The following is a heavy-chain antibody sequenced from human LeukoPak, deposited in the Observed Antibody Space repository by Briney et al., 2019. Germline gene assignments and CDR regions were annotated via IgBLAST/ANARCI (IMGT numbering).Heavy chain of an antibody. CDR1: GFPFSSYA. D-gene: IGHD1-26*01. CDR3: ARDFLVGATAFDI. Sequence: PGGPLRLSCGASGFPFSSYAFHGAREALGKGLEYVSAISSNGGRTYYANSVKGRFTISRDNSKNTLYLQMGRLRAEDMAVYYCARDFLVGATAFDIWGQGTMVTVSS. J-gene: IGHJ3*02. V-gene: IGHV3-64*01. CDR2: ISSNGGRT.